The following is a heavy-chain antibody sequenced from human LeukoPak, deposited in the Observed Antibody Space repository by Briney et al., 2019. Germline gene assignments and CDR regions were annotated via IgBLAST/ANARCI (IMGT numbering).Heavy chain of an antibody. D-gene: IGHD3-10*01. Sequence: SGGSLRLSCAASGFTFSDYYMSWIRQAPGKGLEWVSYISSSGSTIYYADSVKGRFTISRDNAKNSLYLQMNSLRAEDTAVYYCARDAVTVVRGVNYWGQGTLVTVSS. CDR2: ISSSGSTI. V-gene: IGHV3-11*01. CDR1: GFTFSDYY. J-gene: IGHJ4*02. CDR3: ARDAVTVVRGVNY.